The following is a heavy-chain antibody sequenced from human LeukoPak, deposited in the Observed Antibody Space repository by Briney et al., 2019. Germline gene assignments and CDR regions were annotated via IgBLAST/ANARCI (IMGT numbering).Heavy chain of an antibody. V-gene: IGHV1-8*03. J-gene: IGHJ6*03. Sequence: ASVKVSCKASGYTFTSYDINWVRQATGQGPEWMGWMNPNSGNTGYAQKFQGRVTITRNTSISTAYMELSSLRSEDTAVYYCARGRVPAAIGHYYYYMDVWGKGTTVTVSS. CDR2: MNPNSGNT. CDR3: ARGRVPAAIGHYYYYMDV. CDR1: GYTFTSYD. D-gene: IGHD2-2*01.